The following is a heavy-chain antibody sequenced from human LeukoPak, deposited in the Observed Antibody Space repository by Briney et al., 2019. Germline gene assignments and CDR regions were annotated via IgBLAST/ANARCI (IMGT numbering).Heavy chain of an antibody. CDR1: GFTFSSYA. CDR2: ISSNGGST. D-gene: IGHD3-22*01. V-gene: IGHV3-64*01. J-gene: IGHJ4*02. CDR3: AGRYDSSGYPLH. Sequence: GSLRLSCAASGFTFSSYAMHWVRQAPGKGLEYVSAISSNGGSTYYANSVKGRFTISRDNSKNTLYLQMNSLRAEDTAVYYCAGRYDSSGYPLHWGQGTLVTVSS.